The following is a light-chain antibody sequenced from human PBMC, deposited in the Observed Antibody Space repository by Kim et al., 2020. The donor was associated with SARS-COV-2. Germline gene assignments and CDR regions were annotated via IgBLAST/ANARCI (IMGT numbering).Light chain of an antibody. Sequence: SYELTQPPSVSVSPGQTASITCPGDILGDNYACWYQQKPGQSPVLVIYQVSKRPSGIPERFSDSNSGNTATLTLGGTQAMVEADFYCQAWDSSTDVVFGGGTQLIAL. CDR1: ILGDNY. V-gene: IGLV3-1*01. J-gene: IGLJ2*01. CDR2: QVS. CDR3: QAWDSSTDVV.